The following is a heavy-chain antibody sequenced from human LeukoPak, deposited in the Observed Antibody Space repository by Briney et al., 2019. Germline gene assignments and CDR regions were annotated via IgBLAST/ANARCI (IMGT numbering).Heavy chain of an antibody. CDR1: GYTFTGYY. CDR3: ARDRDYGEDY. J-gene: IGHJ4*02. CDR2: INPNSGGT. D-gene: IGHD4-17*01. V-gene: IGHV1-2*02. Sequence: ASVKVSCTASGYTFTGYYMHWVRQAPGQGLEWVGWINPNSGGTYYAQTFQGRVTMSRDTSISTAYMELSRLRADDTAVYYCARDRDYGEDYWGQRTLVTVST.